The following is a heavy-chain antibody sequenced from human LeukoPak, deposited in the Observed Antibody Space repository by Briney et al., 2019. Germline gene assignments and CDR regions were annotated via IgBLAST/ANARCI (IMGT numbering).Heavy chain of an antibody. Sequence: SGTLSLTCTVSGGSISSYYWSWIRQPPGKGLEWIGYIYYSGSTNYNPSLKSRVTISIDTSNNQFSLKLTSVTAADTAVYFRARSNYYLPVAWAFDIWGPGTVVTVSS. J-gene: IGHJ3*02. CDR2: IYYSGST. D-gene: IGHD3-10*01. V-gene: IGHV4-59*01. CDR1: GGSISSYY. CDR3: ARSNYYLPVAWAFDI.